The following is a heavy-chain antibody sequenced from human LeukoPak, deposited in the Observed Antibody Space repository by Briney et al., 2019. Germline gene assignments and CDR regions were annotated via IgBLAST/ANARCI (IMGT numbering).Heavy chain of an antibody. CDR1: GFTFSSYG. CDR3: ANALRVLTVHSFHY. V-gene: IGHV3-23*01. CDR2: ISGSGGST. D-gene: IGHD3-10*01. Sequence: GGSLRLSCAASGFTFSSYGMSWVRQAPGKGLEWVSAISGSGGSTYYADSVKGRFTISRDNTKNTLYLQMNSLRAEDTAVYYCANALRVLTVHSFHYWGHGPLLPVSS. J-gene: IGHJ4*01.